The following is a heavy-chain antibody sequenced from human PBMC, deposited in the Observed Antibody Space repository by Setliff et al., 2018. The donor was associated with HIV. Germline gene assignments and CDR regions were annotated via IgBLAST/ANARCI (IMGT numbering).Heavy chain of an antibody. V-gene: IGHV4-30-4*01. J-gene: IGHJ1*01. CDR3: ARGWGYSYALN. CDR2: IYYSGST. CDR1: GGSTTSGGYY. D-gene: IGHD5-18*01. Sequence: SETLSLTCSVSGGSTTSGGYYWSWIRQHPGKGLEYIGYIYYSGSTYYNPSLKSRVTISVDTSKNQFSLKLSSVTAADTAVYYCARGWGYSYALNWGQGTLVTVSS.